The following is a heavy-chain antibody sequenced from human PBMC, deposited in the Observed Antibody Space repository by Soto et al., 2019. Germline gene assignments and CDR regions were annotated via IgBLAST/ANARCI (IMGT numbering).Heavy chain of an antibody. CDR2: ISYDGSNK. V-gene: IGHV3-30*18. CDR3: AKDGSGYSGYESYYWYFDL. D-gene: IGHD5-12*01. Sequence: QVQLVESGGGVVQPGRSLRLSCAASGFTFSSYGMHWVRQAPGKGLEWVAVISYDGSNKYYADSVKGRFTISRDNSKNTLYLQMNSLRAEDTAVYYCAKDGSGYSGYESYYWYFDLWGRGTLVTVSS. CDR1: GFTFSSYG. J-gene: IGHJ2*01.